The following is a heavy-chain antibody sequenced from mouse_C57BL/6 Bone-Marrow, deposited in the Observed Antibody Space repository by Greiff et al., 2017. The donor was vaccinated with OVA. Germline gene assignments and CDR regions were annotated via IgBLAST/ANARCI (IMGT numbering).Heavy chain of an antibody. CDR3: ARVSKGAWFAY. V-gene: IGHV1-63*01. Sequence: QVQLQQSGAELVRPGTSVKMSCKASGYTFTNYWIGWAKQRPGHGLEWIGDIYPGGGYTNYNEKFKGKATLTADKSSSTAYMQFSSLTSEDSAIYYCARVSKGAWFAYWGQGTLVTVSA. D-gene: IGHD2-5*01. CDR2: IYPGGGYT. CDR1: GYTFTNYW. J-gene: IGHJ3*01.